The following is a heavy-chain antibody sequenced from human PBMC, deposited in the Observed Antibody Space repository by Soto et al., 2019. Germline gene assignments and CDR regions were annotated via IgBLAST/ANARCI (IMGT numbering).Heavy chain of an antibody. J-gene: IGHJ4*02. CDR2: LYYSGST. CDR1: AGGSFSGYY. V-gene: IGHV4-59*01. Sequence: SETLSLTCTVSAGGSFSGYYWSWIRQPPGKGLEGIGYLYYSGSTNYNPSLKSRLTMSVHTSQNQFALKVNSVAAADAAVDYCARNRGNYFDYWGQGILVTVSS. CDR3: ARNRGNYFDY.